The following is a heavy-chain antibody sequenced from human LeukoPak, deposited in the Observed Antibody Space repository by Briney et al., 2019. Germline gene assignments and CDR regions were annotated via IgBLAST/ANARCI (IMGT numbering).Heavy chain of an antibody. CDR1: GYTFTDYY. J-gene: IGHJ4*02. V-gene: IGHV1-2*02. Sequence: GASVTVSCKASGYTFTDYYMHWVRQAPGQGLEWMGWINPNSGGTNFAQKFQGRVAMTRGTSISTAYMELGSLRSDDTAVYYCARARWQLVPYFDSWGQGTLVTVSS. CDR2: INPNSGGT. CDR3: ARARWQLVPYFDS. D-gene: IGHD6-6*01.